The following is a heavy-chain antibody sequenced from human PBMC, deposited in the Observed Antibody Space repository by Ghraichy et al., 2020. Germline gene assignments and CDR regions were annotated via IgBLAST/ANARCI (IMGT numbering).Heavy chain of an antibody. CDR2: INHSGST. CDR3: ARGRGSGWYHGWELYFDY. D-gene: IGHD6-19*01. Sequence: SETLSLTCAVYGGSFSGYYWSWIRQPPGKGLEWIGEINHSGSTNYNPSLKSRVTISVDTSKNQFSLKLSSVTAADTAVYYCARGRGSGWYHGWELYFDYWGQGTLVTVSS. J-gene: IGHJ4*02. CDR1: GGSFSGYY. V-gene: IGHV4-34*01.